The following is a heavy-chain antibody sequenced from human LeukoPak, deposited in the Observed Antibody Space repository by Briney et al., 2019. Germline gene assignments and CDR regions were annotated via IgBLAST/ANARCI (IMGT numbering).Heavy chain of an antibody. D-gene: IGHD2-2*01. CDR3: ARDRHCSSSSCYGL. J-gene: IGHJ4*02. CDR2: IYSGGST. V-gene: IGHV3-66*01. Sequence: GGSLRLPCAASGFTVSNNYMRWVRQAPGKGLEWVSLIYSGGSTYYADSVKGRFTISRDNSKNTLYLQMNSLRAEDTAVYYCARDRHCSSSSCYGLWGQGTRVTVSS. CDR1: GFTVSNNY.